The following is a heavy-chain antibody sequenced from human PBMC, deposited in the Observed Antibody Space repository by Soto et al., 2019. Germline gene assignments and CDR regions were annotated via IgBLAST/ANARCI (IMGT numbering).Heavy chain of an antibody. Sequence: PGESLKISCKGSGYGFTSYWIGWVRQMPGKGLEWMGIIYPGDSDTRYSPSFQGQVTISADKSISTAYLQWSSLKASDTAMYYCARQGGAAHNYYYYGMDVWGQGTTVTVSS. CDR3: ARQGGAAHNYYYYGMDV. D-gene: IGHD6-13*01. CDR1: GYGFTSYW. CDR2: IYPGDSDT. V-gene: IGHV5-51*01. J-gene: IGHJ6*02.